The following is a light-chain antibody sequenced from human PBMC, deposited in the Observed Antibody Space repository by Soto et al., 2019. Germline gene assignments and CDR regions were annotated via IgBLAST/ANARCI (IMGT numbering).Light chain of an antibody. CDR3: QQYGRSAGLFT. CDR1: QSVSNTY. J-gene: IGKJ3*01. CDR2: DAS. V-gene: IGKV3-20*01. Sequence: EIVLTQSPGTLSLSPGERATLSCRASQSVSNTYLAWYQQKPGQAPRLLIYDASSRATGIPDRSSGSGSGTDFTLTISRLEPEDFAVYYCQQYGRSAGLFTFGPGTKVDLK.